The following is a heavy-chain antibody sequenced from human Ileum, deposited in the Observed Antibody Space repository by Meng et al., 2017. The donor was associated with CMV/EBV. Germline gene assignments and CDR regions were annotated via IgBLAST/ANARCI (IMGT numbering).Heavy chain of an antibody. V-gene: IGHV1-2*02. CDR3: ARGGGAADY. CDR2: INPNTGTT. J-gene: IGHJ4*02. Sequence: VHLVQSGAEVKKPGASVKVSCKASEYTFTGYYLHWVRQAPGQGLEWMAWINPNTGTTDYAQKFRGRVTMTRDTSISTAYMELSSLKSDDTAVYYCARGGGAADYWGQGTLVTVSS. D-gene: IGHD1-26*01. CDR1: EYTFTGYY.